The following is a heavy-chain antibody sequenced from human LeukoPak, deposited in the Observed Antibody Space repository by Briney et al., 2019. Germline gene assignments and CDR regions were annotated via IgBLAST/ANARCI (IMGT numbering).Heavy chain of an antibody. CDR3: ARGYSSGWYDYFDY. V-gene: IGHV1-2*02. J-gene: IGHJ4*02. CDR1: GYTFTCYY. CDR2: INPNSGGT. Sequence: ASVKVSCKASGYTFTCYYMHWVRQAPGQGLEWMGWINPNSGGTNYAQKFQGRVTMTRDTSISTAYMELSRLRSDDTAVYYCARGYSSGWYDYFDYWGQGTLVTVSS. D-gene: IGHD6-19*01.